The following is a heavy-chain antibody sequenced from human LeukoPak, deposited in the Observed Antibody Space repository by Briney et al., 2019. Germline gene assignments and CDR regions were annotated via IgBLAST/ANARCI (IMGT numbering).Heavy chain of an antibody. CDR3: ATYTHWVAGDV. V-gene: IGHV3-7*01. J-gene: IGHJ6*02. CDR2: MIQDGSEK. Sequence: GGSLRLSCAASGFTFSGSWMGWVRQAPGKGLEWVANMIQDGSEKDYVDSVKGRFTISRDNARNSLYLQMGSLRAEDTAVYYCATYTHWVAGDVWGQGTTVTVSS. CDR1: GFTFSGSW. D-gene: IGHD3-16*01.